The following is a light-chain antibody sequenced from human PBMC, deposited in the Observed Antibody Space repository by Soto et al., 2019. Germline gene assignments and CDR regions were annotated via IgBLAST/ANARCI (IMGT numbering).Light chain of an antibody. CDR1: QSVSSSY. Sequence: EIVLTQSPGTLSLSPGERATLSCRASQSVSSSYLAWYQQKPGQAPRLLIYGASSRATGIPDRFSGSGSGTDFTLTISRLEPEDFAVYYCQQYDPSPPNTFGQGTKLEIK. J-gene: IGKJ2*01. CDR3: QQYDPSPPNT. CDR2: GAS. V-gene: IGKV3-20*01.